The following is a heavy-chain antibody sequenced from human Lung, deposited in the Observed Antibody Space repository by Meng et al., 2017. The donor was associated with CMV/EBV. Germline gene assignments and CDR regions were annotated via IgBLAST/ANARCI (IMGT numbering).Heavy chain of an antibody. CDR2: INVDSGNT. V-gene: IGHV1-3*01. Sequence: SCKTSGYTFTEYALRWVRQAPGQRLEWMGWINVDSGNTKYSQNFRGRLTITRDTSATTAYMELSSLRSEDTAVYYCARDVYGGYDSWGQGTLVTVSS. D-gene: IGHD5-12*01. CDR3: ARDVYGGYDS. CDR1: GYTFTEYA. J-gene: IGHJ5*01.